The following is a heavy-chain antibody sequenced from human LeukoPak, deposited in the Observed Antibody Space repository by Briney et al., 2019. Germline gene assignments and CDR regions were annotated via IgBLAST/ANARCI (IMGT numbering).Heavy chain of an antibody. CDR1: GYSISSGYY. CDR2: IYTSGST. J-gene: IGHJ4*02. CDR3: ARGVVLGYDSSGYFGFDY. D-gene: IGHD3-22*01. Sequence: PSETLSLTCTVSGYSISSGYYWGWIRQPAGKGLEWIGRIYTSGSTNYNPSLKSRVTMSVDTSKNQFSLKLSSVTAADTAVYYCARGVVLGYDSSGYFGFDYWGQGTLVTVSS. V-gene: IGHV4-4*07.